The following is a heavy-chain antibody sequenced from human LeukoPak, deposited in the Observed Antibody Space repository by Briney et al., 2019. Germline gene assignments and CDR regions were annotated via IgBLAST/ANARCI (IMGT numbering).Heavy chain of an antibody. CDR2: ISGSGVST. V-gene: IGHV3-23*01. CDR1: GFTFSSYA. Sequence: GGSLRLSCAASGFTFSSYAMSWVRQAPGKGLEWVSGISGSGVSTYYADSVKGRFTISRDNSKNTLFLQMNSLRAEDTAIYFCAKDRTYVAVAARASNWFDPWGQGTLVTVSS. CDR3: AKDRTYVAVAARASNWFDP. J-gene: IGHJ5*02. D-gene: IGHD6-19*01.